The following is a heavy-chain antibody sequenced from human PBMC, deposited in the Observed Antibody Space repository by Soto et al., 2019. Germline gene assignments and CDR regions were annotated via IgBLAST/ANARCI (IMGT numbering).Heavy chain of an antibody. V-gene: IGHV3-23*01. CDR1: GFTFSSYA. D-gene: IGHD4-17*01. Sequence: GGSLRLSCAASGFTFSSYAMSWVRQAPGKGLEWVSAISGSGGSTYYADSVKGRFTISRDNSKNTLYLQMNSLRAEDTAVYYCAKDPGYGDYEILFDYWGQGTLVTVSS. CDR2: ISGSGGST. CDR3: AKDPGYGDYEILFDY. J-gene: IGHJ4*02.